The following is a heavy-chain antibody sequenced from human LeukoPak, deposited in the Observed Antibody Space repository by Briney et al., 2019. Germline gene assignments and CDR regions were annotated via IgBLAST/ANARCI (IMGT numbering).Heavy chain of an antibody. CDR3: AGVNYLAPFDY. CDR2: IYSSGST. CDR1: GGSINSYY. V-gene: IGHV4-4*07. D-gene: IGHD1-7*01. Sequence: SETLSLTCSVSGGSINSYYWSWIRRSAGKGLEWIGRIYSSGSTNYNPSLESRVTMSVDTSKNQFYLKLTSVTAADTAVYYCAGVNYLAPFDYWGQGTQVTVSS. J-gene: IGHJ4*02.